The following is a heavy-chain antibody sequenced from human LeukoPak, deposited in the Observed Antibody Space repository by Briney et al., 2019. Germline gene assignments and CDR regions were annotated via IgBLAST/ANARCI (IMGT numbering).Heavy chain of an antibody. J-gene: IGHJ3*02. CDR3: AREETNWGDAFDI. CDR1: GYTFTGYY. Sequence: ALVKVPCKASGYTFTGYYMHWVRQAPGQGLEWMGWINPNSGGTSYAQKFQGRVTMTRDTSISTAYMELSRLKSDDTAVYFCAREETNWGDAFDIWGQGTMVTVSS. CDR2: INPNSGGT. V-gene: IGHV1-2*02. D-gene: IGHD7-27*01.